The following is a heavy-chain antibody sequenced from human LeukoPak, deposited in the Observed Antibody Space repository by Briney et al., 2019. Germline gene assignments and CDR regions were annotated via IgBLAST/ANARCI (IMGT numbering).Heavy chain of an antibody. CDR1: GFTFSSYW. CDR3: ARDGGYSYGHNWFDP. D-gene: IGHD5-18*01. V-gene: IGHV3-74*01. Sequence: GGSLRLSCAASGFTFSSYWMHWVRQAPGKGLVWVSRINSDGSSTSYADSVKGRFTISRDNAKNTLYLQMNSLRAEDTAVYYYARDGGYSYGHNWFDPWGQGTLVTVSS. J-gene: IGHJ5*02. CDR2: INSDGSST.